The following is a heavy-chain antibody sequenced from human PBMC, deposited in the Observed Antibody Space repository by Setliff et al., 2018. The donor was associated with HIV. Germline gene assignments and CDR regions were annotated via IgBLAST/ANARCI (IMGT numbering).Heavy chain of an antibody. CDR3: ARGNNDLESFDY. CDR2: IYTGGSANYNPSP. D-gene: IGHD3-3*01. Sequence: SETLSLTCSASGDSIRSYYWSWIRQPPGKGLEWIGYIYTGGSANYNPSPNYNPSLKSRVRMSVDTSKNQFSLKLTSVTASDTAVYHCARGNNDLESFDYWGQGALVTVSS. V-gene: IGHV4-4*09. CDR1: GDSIRSYY. J-gene: IGHJ4*02.